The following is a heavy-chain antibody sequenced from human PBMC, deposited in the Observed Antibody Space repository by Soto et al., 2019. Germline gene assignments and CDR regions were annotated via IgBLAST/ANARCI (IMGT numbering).Heavy chain of an antibody. CDR2: IYYSGST. CDR1: GGSISSGGYY. V-gene: IGHV4-31*03. CDR3: ARVYGGVGGGFLEWLTEKTDYFDY. J-gene: IGHJ4*02. D-gene: IGHD3-3*01. Sequence: SETLSLTCTVSGGSISSGGYYWSWIRQHPGKGLEWIGYIYYSGSTYYNPSLKSRVTISVDTSKNQFSLKLSSVTAADTAVYYCARVYGGVGGGFLEWLTEKTDYFDYWGQGTLVTVSS.